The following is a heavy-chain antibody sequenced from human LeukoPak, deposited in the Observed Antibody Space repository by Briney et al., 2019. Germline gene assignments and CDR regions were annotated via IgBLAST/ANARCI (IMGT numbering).Heavy chain of an antibody. J-gene: IGHJ4*02. D-gene: IGHD1-26*01. CDR1: GFTFVSYG. CDR3: AKDRIVGTTAVGYIDY. Sequence: GGSLRLSCAASGFTFVSYGMHWVRQAPGKGLEWVASLRSDGRNKYYADSVKGRFTISRDISKNTLYLEINSLRAEDTAMYYCAKDRIVGTTAVGYIDYWGQGTLVTVSS. CDR2: LRSDGRNK. V-gene: IGHV3-30*02.